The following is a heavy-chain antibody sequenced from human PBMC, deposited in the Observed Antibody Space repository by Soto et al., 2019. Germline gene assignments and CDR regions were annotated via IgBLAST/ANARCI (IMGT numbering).Heavy chain of an antibody. CDR1: GYTFTRYG. CDR2: ISGYNGDT. CDR3: AKNGQPPYYYYGMDV. J-gene: IGHJ6*02. D-gene: IGHD2-8*01. Sequence: ASVKVSCKASGYTFTRYGISWVRQAPGQGLERMGWISGYNGDTNYAQKYRGRVTMTVDTSTTTAFMELTSLTSDDRAVYYCAKNGQPPYYYYGMDVWGQGTTVTVSS. V-gene: IGHV1-18*01.